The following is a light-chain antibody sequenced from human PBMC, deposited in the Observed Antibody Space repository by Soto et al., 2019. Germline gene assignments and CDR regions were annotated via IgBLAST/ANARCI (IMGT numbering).Light chain of an antibody. V-gene: IGKV3-20*01. CDR2: GAS. J-gene: IGKJ2*01. CDR1: QSVRSNF. Sequence: EIVLTQSPGTLSLSPGERATLSCRASQSVRSNFLAWYRQKPGQAPRLLIYGASTRATGIPDRFSGSGSGTDFTLTISRLEPEDFAVYYCQQYGTSPLYTFGQGTKVDIK. CDR3: QQYGTSPLYT.